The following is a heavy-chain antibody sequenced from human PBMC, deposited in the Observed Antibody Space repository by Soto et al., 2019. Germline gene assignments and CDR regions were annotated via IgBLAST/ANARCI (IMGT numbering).Heavy chain of an antibody. V-gene: IGHV4-34*01. CDR1: CLSFTGCY. CDR2: INHSGST. Sequence: SDALVVTFAVHCLSFTGCYWSKMGQPPGKGLEWIGEINHSGSTNYNPSLKSRVTISVDTSKNQFSLKLSSVTAADTAVYYCARGGAARSYYYYGMDVWGQGTTVS. J-gene: IGHJ6*02. CDR3: ARGGAARSYYYYGMDV. D-gene: IGHD6-6*01.